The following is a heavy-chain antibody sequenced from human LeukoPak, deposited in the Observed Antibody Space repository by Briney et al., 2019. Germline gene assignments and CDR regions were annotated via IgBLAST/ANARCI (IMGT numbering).Heavy chain of an antibody. D-gene: IGHD2-2*02. CDR1: GYTFTGYY. V-gene: IGHV1-2*02. CDR2: INPNSGGT. Sequence: ASVKVSCKASGYTFTGYYMHWVRQAPGQGLEWMGWINPNSGGTNYAQKFQGRVTMTRDTSISTAYMELSRLRSDDTAVYYCARASWPGRNIVVVPAAIRKNYYYYMDVWGKGTTVTVSS. J-gene: IGHJ6*03. CDR3: ARASWPGRNIVVVPAAIRKNYYYYMDV.